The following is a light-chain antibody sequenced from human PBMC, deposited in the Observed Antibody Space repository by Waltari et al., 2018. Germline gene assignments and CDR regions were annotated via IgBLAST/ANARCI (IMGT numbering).Light chain of an antibody. CDR2: DAS. CDR1: QSVGRS. CDR3: QEYVSLPAT. Sequence: EIVLTQSPGTLSLSPGERATLSCRASQSVGRSLAWYQQKPGQAPRLLIYDASSRAAGIPDRFSGSGSGTDFSLAISRLEPEDFAVYYCQEYVSLPATFGQGTKVEIK. V-gene: IGKV3-20*01. J-gene: IGKJ1*01.